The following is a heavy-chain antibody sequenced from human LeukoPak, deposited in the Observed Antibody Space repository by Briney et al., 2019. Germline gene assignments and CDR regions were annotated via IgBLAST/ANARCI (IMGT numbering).Heavy chain of an antibody. CDR3: AREVFGGKKSFDP. Sequence: PSETLSLTCTVSGGSISNHYWSWIRQPPGKGLEWIGYIYYSGSTNYNPSLKSRVTISVDTSKNQFSLKLSSVTAADTAVYYCAREVFGGKKSFDPWGRGTLVTVSS. J-gene: IGHJ5*02. CDR2: IYYSGST. V-gene: IGHV4-59*11. CDR1: GGSISNHY. D-gene: IGHD2-15*01.